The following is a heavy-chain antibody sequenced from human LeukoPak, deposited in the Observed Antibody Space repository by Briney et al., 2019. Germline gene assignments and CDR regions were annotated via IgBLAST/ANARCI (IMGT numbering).Heavy chain of an antibody. CDR2: LYGGGST. CDR1: GFSVSTTY. Sequence: QPGGSLRLSCTASGFSVSTTYMNWVRQAPGKGLEWVSVLYGGGSTAYAHSVKGRFTISRDNSKNTLYLQMISLRPEDTAVYFCARGLAYYDSNHNPWGQGTLVTVSS. D-gene: IGHD3-22*01. J-gene: IGHJ5*02. V-gene: IGHV3-66*02. CDR3: ARGLAYYDSNHNP.